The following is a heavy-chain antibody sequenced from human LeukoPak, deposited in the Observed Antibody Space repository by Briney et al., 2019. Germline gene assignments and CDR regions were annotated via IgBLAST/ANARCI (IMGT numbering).Heavy chain of an antibody. CDR3: AREPRYYYYYMDV. CDR1: GGSISSYY. V-gene: IGHV4-4*07. Sequence: PSETLSLTCTVSGGSISSYYWSWIRQPAGRGLEWIGRIYTSGSTNYNPSLKSRVTMSVDTSKNQLSLKLSSVTAADTAVYYCAREPRYYYYYMDVWGKGTTVTVSS. J-gene: IGHJ6*03. CDR2: IYTSGST.